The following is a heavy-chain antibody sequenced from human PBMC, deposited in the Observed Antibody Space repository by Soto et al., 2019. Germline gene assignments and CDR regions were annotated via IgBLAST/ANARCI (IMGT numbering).Heavy chain of an antibody. J-gene: IGHJ6*03. CDR1: GFTFSSYS. CDR3: ARAPQYYGSGRSFYYYYMDV. V-gene: IGHV3-21*01. CDR2: ISSSSSYI. Sequence: GGSLRLSCAASGFTFSSYSMNWVRQAPGKGLEWVSSISSSSSYIYYADSVKGRFTISRDNAKNTLYLQMNSLRAEDTAVYYCARAPQYYGSGRSFYYYYMDVWGRGTTVTVSS. D-gene: IGHD3-10*01.